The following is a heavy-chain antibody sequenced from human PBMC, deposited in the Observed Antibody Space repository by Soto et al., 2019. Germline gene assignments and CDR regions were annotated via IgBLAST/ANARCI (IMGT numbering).Heavy chain of an antibody. CDR3: ARSGGTTREFYFAS. Sequence: GGSLRVSCAASGFIFENFGMSWVRQAPGKGLEWISSISGSGFKKYYADSVKGRFTISRDDAKNSLYLQMSSLRAEDTAVYYCARSGGTTREFYFASWGQGTLVTVSS. CDR2: ISGSGFKK. V-gene: IGHV3-21*01. J-gene: IGHJ4*02. D-gene: IGHD2-2*01. CDR1: GFIFENFG.